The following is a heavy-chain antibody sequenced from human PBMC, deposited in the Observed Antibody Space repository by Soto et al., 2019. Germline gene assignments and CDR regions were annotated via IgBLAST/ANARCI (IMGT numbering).Heavy chain of an antibody. V-gene: IGHV3-30-3*01. J-gene: IGHJ6*01. D-gene: IGHD3-3*01. CDR1: GFTFSRYS. CDR2: ISYDGDDK. CDR3: SRPTSFFYYHYAMDV. Sequence: QVQLVESGGGVVQPGGSLRLSCTSSGFTFSRYSIHWVRQAPGKGLEWVALISYDGDDKHYADSVKGRFTISRDNSKNTLYLQMNSLRAEDTAVYFCSRPTSFFYYHYAMDVCVQATTVTVSS.